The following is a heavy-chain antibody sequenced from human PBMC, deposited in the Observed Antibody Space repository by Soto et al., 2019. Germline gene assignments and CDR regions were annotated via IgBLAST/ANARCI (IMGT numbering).Heavy chain of an antibody. J-gene: IGHJ6*02. V-gene: IGHV4-31*03. CDR2: IYYIGST. CDR1: GASISSGGYF. CDR3: ARDLQYSRLFYGMDV. D-gene: IGHD6-13*01. Sequence: SETLSLTCTVSGASISSGGYFWSWIRQHPGKGLEWIGYIYYIGSTYYNPSLKSRVTISVDTSKNQFSLKLTSVTAAGTAVYYCARDLQYSRLFYGMDVWGQGTTVTVSS.